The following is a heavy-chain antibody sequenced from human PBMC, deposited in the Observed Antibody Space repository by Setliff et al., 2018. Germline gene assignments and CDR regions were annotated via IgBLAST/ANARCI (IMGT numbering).Heavy chain of an antibody. CDR2: ISGSGGST. J-gene: IGHJ6*02. V-gene: IGHV3-23*01. CDR3: AKGLLDYDILTGYYRGSEGDYYGMDV. Sequence: PGGSLRLSCAASGFTFSSYAMSWVRQAPGKGLEWVSAISGSGGSTYYADSVKGRFTISRDNSKNTLYLQMNSLRAEDTAVYYCAKGLLDYDILTGYYRGSEGDYYGMDVWGQGTTVTVSS. D-gene: IGHD3-9*01. CDR1: GFTFSSYA.